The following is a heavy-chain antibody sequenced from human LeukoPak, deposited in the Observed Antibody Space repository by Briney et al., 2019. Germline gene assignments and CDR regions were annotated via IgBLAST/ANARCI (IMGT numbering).Heavy chain of an antibody. CDR2: ISSSSSTI. Sequence: GGSLRLSCAASGFTFSSYSMTWVRQAPGKGLEWVSYISSSSSTIYYADSVKGRFTISRDNAKNSLYLQMNSLRDEGTAVYYCAYFKDGTYGGNPDDAFDIWGQGTMVTVSS. CDR3: AYFKDGTYGGNPDDAFDI. D-gene: IGHD4-23*01. V-gene: IGHV3-48*02. J-gene: IGHJ3*02. CDR1: GFTFSSYS.